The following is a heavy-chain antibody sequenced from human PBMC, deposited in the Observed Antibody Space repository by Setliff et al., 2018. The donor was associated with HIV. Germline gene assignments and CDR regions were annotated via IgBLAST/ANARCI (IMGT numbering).Heavy chain of an antibody. CDR1: GFTFSSYE. Sequence: GGSLRLSCAASGFTFSSYEMNWVRQAPGKGLEWVSYTSSSGSTIYYADSVKGRFTISRDNAKNSLYLQMNSLRAEDTAVYYCARDWDWGEVYGMDVWGQGTTVTVSS. CDR3: ARDWDWGEVYGMDV. J-gene: IGHJ6*02. D-gene: IGHD7-27*01. CDR2: TSSSGSTI. V-gene: IGHV3-48*03.